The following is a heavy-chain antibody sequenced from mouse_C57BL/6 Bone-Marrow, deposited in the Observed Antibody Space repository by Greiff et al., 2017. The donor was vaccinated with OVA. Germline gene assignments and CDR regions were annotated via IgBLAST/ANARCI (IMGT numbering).Heavy chain of an antibody. J-gene: IGHJ3*01. CDR3: AREGYSNLFAY. CDR2: IDPSDSYT. Sequence: VQLQQPGAELVKPGASVKLSCKASGYTFTSYWMQWVKQRPGQGLEWIGEIDPSDSYTNYNQKFKGKSTLTVDKSSSTAYMQLSSLTSEDSAVYYCAREGYSNLFAYWGQGTLVTVSA. V-gene: IGHV1-50*01. CDR1: GYTFTSYW. D-gene: IGHD2-5*01.